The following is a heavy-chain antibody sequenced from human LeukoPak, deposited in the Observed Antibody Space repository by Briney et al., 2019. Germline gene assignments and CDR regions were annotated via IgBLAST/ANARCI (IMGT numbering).Heavy chain of an antibody. CDR3: ARVGTVREKYYFDY. D-gene: IGHD1-14*01. CDR1: GYTFTGYY. Sequence: GASVKVSCKASGYTFTGYYMHWVRQAPGQGLEWMGWINPDSGGTNYAQKLQGRVTMTTDTSTSTAYMELRSLRSDDTAVYYCARVGTVREKYYFDYWGQGTLVTVSS. J-gene: IGHJ4*02. V-gene: IGHV1-2*02. CDR2: INPDSGGT.